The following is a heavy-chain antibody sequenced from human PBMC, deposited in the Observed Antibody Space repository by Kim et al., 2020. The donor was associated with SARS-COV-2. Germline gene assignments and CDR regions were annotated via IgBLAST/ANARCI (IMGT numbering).Heavy chain of an antibody. Sequence: GGSLRLSCAASGFTFSSYAMHWVRQAPGKGLEWVAVISYDGSNKYYADSVKGRFTISRDNSKNTLYLQMNSLRAEDTAVYYCASLATVAGTYNWFDPWGQGTLVTVSS. CDR1: GFTFSSYA. J-gene: IGHJ5*02. CDR2: ISYDGSNK. CDR3: ASLATVAGTYNWFDP. D-gene: IGHD6-19*01. V-gene: IGHV3-30-3*01.